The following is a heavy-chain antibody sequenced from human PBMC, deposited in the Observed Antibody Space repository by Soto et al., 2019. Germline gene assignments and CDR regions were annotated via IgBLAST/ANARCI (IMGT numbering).Heavy chain of an antibody. CDR1: GASIRSSSYS. J-gene: IGHJ5*02. V-gene: IGHV4-39*02. CDR2: MSYGGGS. D-gene: IGHD3-10*01. Sequence: SETLSLTCVVSGASIRSSSYSWGWIRQPPGKGLEWIGSMSYGGGSYYNPSLKSRVTISADTSMNQISLKMSSVTAAETAVYYCAREAGYYYGSGSYYNWFDPWGQGTLVT. CDR3: AREAGYYYGSGSYYNWFDP.